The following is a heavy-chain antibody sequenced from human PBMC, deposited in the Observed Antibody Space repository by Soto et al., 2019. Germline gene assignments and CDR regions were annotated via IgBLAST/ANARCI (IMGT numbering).Heavy chain of an antibody. V-gene: IGHV3-33*01. Sequence: QVQLVESGGGVVLPGRSLRLSCAASGFTFSSYGMHWVRQAPGKGLEWVADIWYDGSNKYYADSVKGRFTISRDNSKNTLYLQMNSQSAEDTAVYYCASAHYSVEDQYYWNDDPPSHGMDVWGQGTTVTVSS. D-gene: IGHD1-1*01. J-gene: IGHJ6*02. CDR1: GFTFSSYG. CDR3: ASAHYSVEDQYYWNDDPPSHGMDV. CDR2: IWYDGSNK.